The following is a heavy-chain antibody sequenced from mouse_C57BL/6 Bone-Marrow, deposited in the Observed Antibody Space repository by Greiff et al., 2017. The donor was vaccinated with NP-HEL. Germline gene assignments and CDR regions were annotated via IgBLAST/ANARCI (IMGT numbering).Heavy chain of an antibody. CDR1: GYTFTSST. Sequence: QVQLQQSGAELARPGASVKMSCTASGYTFTSSTMHWVKQRPGQGLEWIGYINPSSGYTKYNQKFKDKATLTADTSSSTAYLQLSSLTSEDSAVYYCERDGVVATWGNLDYAMDYWGQGTSVTVSA. J-gene: IGHJ4*01. CDR2: INPSSGYT. CDR3: ERDGVVATWGNLDYAMDY. V-gene: IGHV1-4*01. D-gene: IGHD1-1*01.